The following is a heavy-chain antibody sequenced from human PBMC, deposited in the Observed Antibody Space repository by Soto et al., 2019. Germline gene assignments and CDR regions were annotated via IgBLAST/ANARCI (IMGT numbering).Heavy chain of an antibody. CDR2: TRNRANSYTT. Sequence: EVQLVESGGGLVQPGGSLRLSCAASGFAFSDHYMDWVLQTPGKGLEWVGRTRNRANSYTTDYAASVKGRFTISRDDSKNSLYLQMNSLKTEDTAVYYCVRVYSGGYFDRWGQGTLVTVSS. CDR1: GFAFSDHY. D-gene: IGHD3-10*02. J-gene: IGHJ4*02. CDR3: VRVYSGGYFDR. V-gene: IGHV3-72*01.